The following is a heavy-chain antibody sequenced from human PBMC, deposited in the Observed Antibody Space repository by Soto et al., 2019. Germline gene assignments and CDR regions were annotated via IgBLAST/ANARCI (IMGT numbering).Heavy chain of an antibody. Sequence: ASVKVSCKASGYTFTSYGISWVRQAPGQGLEWMGWISAYNGNTNYAQKLQGRVTMTTDTSTSTAYMELRSLRSDDTAVYYCATDIVVAPAATYPQDYYYYYGMDVWGQGTTVTVSS. V-gene: IGHV1-18*01. J-gene: IGHJ6*02. CDR2: ISAYNGNT. CDR1: GYTFTSYG. CDR3: ATDIVVAPAATYPQDYYYYYGMDV. D-gene: IGHD2-2*01.